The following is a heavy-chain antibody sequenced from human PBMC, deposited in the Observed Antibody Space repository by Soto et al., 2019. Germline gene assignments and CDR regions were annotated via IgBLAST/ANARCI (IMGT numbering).Heavy chain of an antibody. Sequence: GGSLRLSCAASGFTFNIYAMSWVRQAPGKGLEWVSGIGGGDTYYADSVKGRFTISRDNSKNTLFLQMTSLRAEDTAIYFCAKDRQDHNSVWDPFDTWGQGTMVTVSS. CDR1: GFTFNIYA. D-gene: IGHD1-20*01. CDR2: IGGGDT. V-gene: IGHV3-23*01. CDR3: AKDRQDHNSVWDPFDT. J-gene: IGHJ3*02.